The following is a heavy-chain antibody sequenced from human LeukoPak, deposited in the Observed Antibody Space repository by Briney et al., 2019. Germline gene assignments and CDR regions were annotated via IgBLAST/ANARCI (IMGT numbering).Heavy chain of an antibody. J-gene: IGHJ5*02. CDR1: GGSISSDNYQ. CDR3: ARYGSGSTWFDP. D-gene: IGHD3-10*01. CDR2: INYSGST. V-gene: IGHV4-30-4*01. Sequence: PSETLSLTCTVSGGSISSDNYQWSWIRQPPGRGLEWIGYINYSGSTYYNPSLKSRVTISVDTSKNHFSLRLSSVTAADTAVYYCARYGSGSTWFDPWGQGTLVTVSS.